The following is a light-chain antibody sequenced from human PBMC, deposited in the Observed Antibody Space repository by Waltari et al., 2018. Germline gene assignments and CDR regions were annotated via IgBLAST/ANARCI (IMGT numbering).Light chain of an antibody. CDR1: QGISGW. CDR2: AAS. V-gene: IGKV1-12*01. J-gene: IGKJ3*01. Sequence: DIQMTQSPSSVSASVGDRVTLTCRASQGISGWLAWYQQKTGKAPKLLISAASSLQSGVPSRFSGSVSGTDFTLTISSLQPEDFATYYCQQANSLPRTFGPGTKVDIK. CDR3: QQANSLPRT.